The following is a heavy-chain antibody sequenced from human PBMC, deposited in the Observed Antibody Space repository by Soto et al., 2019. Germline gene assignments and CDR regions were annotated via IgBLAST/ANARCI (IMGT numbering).Heavy chain of an antibody. CDR2: IYYSGST. CDR1: GGSISSYY. CDR3: ARGVPTSPGWFDP. Sequence: PSETLSLTCTVSGGSISSYYWSWIRQPPGKGLEWIGYIYYSGSTNYNPSLKSRVTISVDTSKNQFSLKLSSVTAADTAVYYCARGVPTSPGWFDPWGQGTLVTVS. V-gene: IGHV4-59*01. D-gene: IGHD1-1*01. J-gene: IGHJ5*02.